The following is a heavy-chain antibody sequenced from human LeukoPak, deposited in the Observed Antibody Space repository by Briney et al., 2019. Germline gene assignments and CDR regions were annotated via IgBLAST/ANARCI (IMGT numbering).Heavy chain of an antibody. CDR1: GFTFSSYA. Sequence: GGSLRLSCAASGFTFSSYAMHWVRQAPGKGLEWVAVISYDGSNKYYADSVKGRFTISRDNSKNTLYLQMNSLRAEDTAVYYCARDDSYGDYVSPSFDYWGQGTLVTVSS. CDR2: ISYDGSNK. J-gene: IGHJ4*02. CDR3: ARDDSYGDYVSPSFDY. D-gene: IGHD4-17*01. V-gene: IGHV3-30-3*01.